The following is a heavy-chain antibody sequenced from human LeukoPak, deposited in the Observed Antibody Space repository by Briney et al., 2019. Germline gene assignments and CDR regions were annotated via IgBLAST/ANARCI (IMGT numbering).Heavy chain of an antibody. J-gene: IGHJ4*02. Sequence: SVTLSLTCVVNGGSLSGVYWNWIRQPPGKGLEWIGDVHHSGSTNYSASLESRVTISLDTSKNVVSLKLTSVTAADTAFYYCARSAYDYVWGTLGYWGQGTLVTVSS. V-gene: IGHV4-34*01. D-gene: IGHD3-16*01. CDR3: ARSAYDYVWGTLGY. CDR1: GGSLSGVY. CDR2: VHHSGST.